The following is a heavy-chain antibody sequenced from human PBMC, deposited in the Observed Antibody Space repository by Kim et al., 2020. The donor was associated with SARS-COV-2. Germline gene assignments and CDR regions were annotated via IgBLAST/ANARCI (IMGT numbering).Heavy chain of an antibody. CDR3: TRSNSGSGY. CDR1: GFNFSVSA. Sequence: GGSLRLSCAASGFNFSVSAMHWIRQASGKGLEWVGRIRSKANNYATAYAASVKSRFTISRDESRTTTYLHMNNLKIEDTAVYYCTRSNSGSGYWGQGIQVTVSS. J-gene: IGHJ4*02. CDR2: IRSKANNYAT. D-gene: IGHD3-22*01. V-gene: IGHV3-73*01.